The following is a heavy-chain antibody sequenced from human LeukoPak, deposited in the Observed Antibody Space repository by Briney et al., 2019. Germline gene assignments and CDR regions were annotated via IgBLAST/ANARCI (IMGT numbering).Heavy chain of an antibody. CDR1: GFTFSNYW. CDR3: ARESVPFAPCGDY. J-gene: IGHJ4*02. CDR2: IKETGSEK. V-gene: IGHV3-7*01. D-gene: IGHD1-26*01. Sequence: PGGSLRLSCAASGFTFSNYWMTWVRQAPGKGLEWVANIKETGSEKNYADSVRGRFTISRDNAKNSLYLQMDSLRADDTAVYYCARESVPFAPCGDYWGQGTLVTVSS.